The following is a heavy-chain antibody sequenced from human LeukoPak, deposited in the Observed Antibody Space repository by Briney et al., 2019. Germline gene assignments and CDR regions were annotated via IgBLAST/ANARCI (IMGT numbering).Heavy chain of an antibody. V-gene: IGHV3-48*03. D-gene: IGHD1-26*01. CDR2: ISSSGSTI. Sequence: GGSLRLSCAASGFTFSSYEMNWVRQAPGKGLEWVSYISSSGSTIYYADSVKGRFTISRDNAKNSLYLQMNSLRAEDTAVYYCARDGLSTRSFFYWGQGTLVTVSS. CDR3: ARDGLSTRSFFY. J-gene: IGHJ4*02. CDR1: GFTFSSYE.